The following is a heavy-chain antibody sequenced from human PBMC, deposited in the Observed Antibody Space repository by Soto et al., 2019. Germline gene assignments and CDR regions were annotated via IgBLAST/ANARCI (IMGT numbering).Heavy chain of an antibody. V-gene: IGHV3-23*01. CDR1: GFTFSAYA. D-gene: IGHD2-21*01. Sequence: PGGSLRLSCAASGFTFSAYAMGWVRQAPGKEMEWVAVVSGSGTRAWYGDAVRGRFTISRDNSKHTLYMQMNSLRDEDTAVFSCVRDPENDHGLLFDYWGRLNLVTVSS. J-gene: IGHJ4*02. CDR3: VRDPENDHGLLFDY. CDR2: VSGSGTRA.